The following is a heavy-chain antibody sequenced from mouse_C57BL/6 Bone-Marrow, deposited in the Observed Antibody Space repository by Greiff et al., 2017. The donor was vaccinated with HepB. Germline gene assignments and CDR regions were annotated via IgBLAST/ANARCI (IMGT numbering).Heavy chain of an antibody. V-gene: IGHV5-16*01. D-gene: IGHD1-1*01. Sequence: EVKLMESEGGLVQPGSSMKLSCTASGFTFSDSYMAWVRQVPEKGLEWVANSNYDGSSTYFLDSLKSRFIISRDNAKNILYLQMSSLKSEDTATYYCARWDYYGSSLGDWGQGTTLTVSS. CDR3: ARWDYYGSSLGD. CDR2: SNYDGSST. CDR1: GFTFSDSY. J-gene: IGHJ2*01.